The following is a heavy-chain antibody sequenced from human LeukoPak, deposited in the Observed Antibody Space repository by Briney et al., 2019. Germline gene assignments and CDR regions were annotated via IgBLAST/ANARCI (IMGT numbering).Heavy chain of an antibody. D-gene: IGHD6-19*01. CDR3: AKDQWLVPPQDAFDV. J-gene: IGHJ3*01. V-gene: IGHV3-23*01. Sequence: GGSLRLSCAASGFTFSGYAMSWVRQAPGRGLEWVATISDSGDKTYYADSVKGRFTISRDNPKNTLYLQMNSLRAEDTALYYCAKDQWLVPPQDAFDVWGQGSMVTVSS. CDR1: GFTFSGYA. CDR2: ISDSGDKT.